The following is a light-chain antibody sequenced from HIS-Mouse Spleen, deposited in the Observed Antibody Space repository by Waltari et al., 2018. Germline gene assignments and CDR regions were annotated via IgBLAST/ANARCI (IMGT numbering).Light chain of an antibody. CDR1: ALPKKY. CDR3: YSTDSSGNHRV. V-gene: IGLV3-10*01. J-gene: IGLJ2*01. Sequence: SYDLTPPPSVSVSPGQTARITCSGDALPKKYAYWYQQKSGQAPLLVIYEDSKRPSGIPERFSGSSSGTMATLTISGAQVEDEADYYCYSTDSSGNHRVFGGGTKLTVL. CDR2: EDS.